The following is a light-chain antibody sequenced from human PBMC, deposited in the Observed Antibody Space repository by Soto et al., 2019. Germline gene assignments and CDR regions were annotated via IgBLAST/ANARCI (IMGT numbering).Light chain of an antibody. Sequence: QSALTQPPSASGSPGQSVTISCTGTSSDVGIFNYVSWYQQHPDQAPKLLIYRNNQRPSGVPDRFSGSKSGTSASLAISGLRSEDEADYYCAAWDDSLSGPVFGGGTKLTVL. J-gene: IGLJ2*01. V-gene: IGLV1-47*01. CDR3: AAWDDSLSGPV. CDR1: SSDVGIFNY. CDR2: RNN.